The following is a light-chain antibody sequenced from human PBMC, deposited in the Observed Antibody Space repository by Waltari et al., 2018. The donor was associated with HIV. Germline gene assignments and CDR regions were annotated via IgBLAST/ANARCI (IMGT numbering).Light chain of an antibody. J-gene: IGLJ1*01. V-gene: IGLV2-14*01. CDR3: SSYTGSSTYV. Sequence: QSALTQPASVSGSPGQSITISCTGTGSDIGGYDYFSWYQQHPGKAPKLMIYEVTNRPSGVSNRFSGSKSGNTASLTISGLQAEDEADYYCSSYTGSSTYVFGTGTKVTVL. CDR2: EVT. CDR1: GSDIGGYDY.